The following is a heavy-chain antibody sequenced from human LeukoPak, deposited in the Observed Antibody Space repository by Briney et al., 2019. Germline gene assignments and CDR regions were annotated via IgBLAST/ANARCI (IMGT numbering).Heavy chain of an antibody. CDR3: ARVERGYAFDY. CDR1: GGSISSYY. CDR2: IYYSGST. V-gene: IGHV4-59*01. J-gene: IGHJ4*02. D-gene: IGHD5-12*01. Sequence: KTSETLSLTCTVSGGSISSYYWSWIRQPPGKGLEWIGYIYYSGSTNYNPSLKSRVTISVDTSKNQFSLKLSSVTAADTAVYYCARVERGYAFDYWGQGTLVTVSS.